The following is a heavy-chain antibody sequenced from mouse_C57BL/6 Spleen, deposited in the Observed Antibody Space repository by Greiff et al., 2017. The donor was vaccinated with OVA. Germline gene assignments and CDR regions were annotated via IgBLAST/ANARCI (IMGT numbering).Heavy chain of an antibody. J-gene: IGHJ1*03. CDR3: ARKITTVVADWYFDV. V-gene: IGHV1-72*01. CDR1: GYTFTSYW. CDR2: IDPNSGGT. D-gene: IGHD1-1*01. Sequence: QVQLQQPGAELVKPGASVKLSCKASGYTFTSYWMHWVKQRPGRGLEWIGRIDPNSGGTKCTEKFKSKATLTVDKPSSTAYMQLSSLTSEDSAVYYCARKITTVVADWYFDVWGTGTTVTVSS.